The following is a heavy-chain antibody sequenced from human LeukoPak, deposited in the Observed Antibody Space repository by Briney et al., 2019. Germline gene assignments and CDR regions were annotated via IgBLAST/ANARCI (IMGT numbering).Heavy chain of an antibody. J-gene: IGHJ3*02. CDR2: ISGSGGST. V-gene: IGHV3-23*01. CDR1: GFTFSSYA. Sequence: GGSLRLSWAASGFTFSSYAMSWVRQAPGKGLEWVSAISGSGGSTYYADSVKGRFTISRDNSKNTLYLQMNSLRAEDTAVYYCAKDIHIVVVTARDAFDIWGQGTMVTVSS. D-gene: IGHD2-21*02. CDR3: AKDIHIVVVTARDAFDI.